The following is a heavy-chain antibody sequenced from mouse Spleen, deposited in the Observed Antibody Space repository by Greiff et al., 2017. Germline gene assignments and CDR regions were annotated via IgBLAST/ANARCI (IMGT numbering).Heavy chain of an antibody. Sequence: DVKLVESGGGLVKPGGSLKLSCAASGFTFSSYTMSWVRQTPAKRLEWVATISSGGGNTYYPDSVKGRFTISRDNARNTLYLQMSSLRSEDTAMYYCARHPYYSHFSWFAYWGQGTLVTVSA. J-gene: IGHJ3*01. CDR2: ISSGGGNT. V-gene: IGHV5-9*04. CDR1: GFTFSSYT. D-gene: IGHD2-12*01. CDR3: ARHPYYSHFSWFAY.